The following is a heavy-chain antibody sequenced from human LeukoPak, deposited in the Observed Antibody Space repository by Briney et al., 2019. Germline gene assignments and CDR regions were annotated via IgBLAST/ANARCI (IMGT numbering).Heavy chain of an antibody. CDR1: GFTFSSYS. J-gene: IGHJ6*03. V-gene: IGHV3-21*01. CDR2: ISSSSSYV. Sequence: GGSLRLSCAASGFTFSSYSMNWVRQAPGKGLEWVSSISSSSSYVYYADSVKGRFTISRDNAKNSLYLQMNSLRAEDTAVYYCARGGSGSYKGYYYYMDVWGIGTTVTVSS. CDR3: ARGGSGSYKGYYYYMDV. D-gene: IGHD3-10*01.